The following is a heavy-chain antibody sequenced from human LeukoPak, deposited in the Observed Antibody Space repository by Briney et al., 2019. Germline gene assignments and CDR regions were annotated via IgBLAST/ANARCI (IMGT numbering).Heavy chain of an antibody. CDR3: AREFWAGSSSWYGLFDY. Sequence: GGSLRLSCAASGFTFSSYAMHWVRQAPGKGLEWVAVISYDGSNKYYADSVKGRFTISRDNSKNTLYLQMNSLRAEDTAVYYCAREFWAGSSSWYGLFDYWGQGTLVTVSS. CDR1: GFTFSSYA. D-gene: IGHD6-13*01. J-gene: IGHJ4*02. CDR2: ISYDGSNK. V-gene: IGHV3-30*04.